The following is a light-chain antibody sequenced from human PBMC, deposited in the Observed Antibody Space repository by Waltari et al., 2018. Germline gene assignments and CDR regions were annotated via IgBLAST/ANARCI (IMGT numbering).Light chain of an antibody. V-gene: IGKV3-20*01. J-gene: IGKJ1*01. CDR2: GAS. CDR1: QSVNSKF. Sequence: EIVLTQSPGTLSLSPGERATLSCRASQSVNSKFLAWYQQKPGQAPRLLIYGASSRATGILDRFSGSGSETDFSLTSSRLEPEDFAVYYCQQYGTSLSWTFGQGTKVEIK. CDR3: QQYGTSLSWT.